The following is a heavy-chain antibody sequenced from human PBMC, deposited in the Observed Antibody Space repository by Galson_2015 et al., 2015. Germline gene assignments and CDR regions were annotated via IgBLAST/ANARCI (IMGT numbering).Heavy chain of an antibody. D-gene: IGHD4-17*01. J-gene: IGHJ4*02. CDR3: ASAQPYGDYFDY. CDR1: GFTFSSYG. CDR2: IWYDGSNK. Sequence: SLRLSCAASGFTFSSYGMHWVRQAPGKGLEWVAVIWYDGSNKYYADSVKGRFTISRDNSKNTLYLQMNSLRAEDTAVYYCASAQPYGDYFDYWGQGTLVTVSS. V-gene: IGHV3-33*01.